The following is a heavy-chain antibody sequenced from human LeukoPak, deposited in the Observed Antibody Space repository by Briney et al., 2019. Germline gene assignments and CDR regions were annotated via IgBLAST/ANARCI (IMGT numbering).Heavy chain of an antibody. Sequence: ASVKVSCKASGYTFTSYDINWVRQATGQGLEGMGWMNPNSGNTGYAQKFQGRVTMTRNTSISTAYMELSSLRSEDTAVYYCARVKKSGFWSGTTNYYCYMDVWGKGTTVTVSS. D-gene: IGHD3-3*01. CDR2: MNPNSGNT. CDR3: ARVKKSGFWSGTTNYYCYMDV. V-gene: IGHV1-8*01. CDR1: GYTFTSYD. J-gene: IGHJ6*03.